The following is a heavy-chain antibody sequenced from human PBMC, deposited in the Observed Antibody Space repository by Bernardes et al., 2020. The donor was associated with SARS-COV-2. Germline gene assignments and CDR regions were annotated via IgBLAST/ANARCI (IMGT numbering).Heavy chain of an antibody. CDR1: GYTFSTYA. V-gene: IGHV1-3*01. CDR3: VRDTDGSGSYYTPKFDY. Sequence: ASVKVSCMASGYTFSTYAMHWVRQAPGQRPEWMGWINAGAGNTKYSQIFQDRVTITRDTSASTAYMELRSLRFEDTAVYYCVRDTDGSGSYYTPKFDYWGQGTLVTVSS. D-gene: IGHD3-10*01. J-gene: IGHJ4*02. CDR2: INAGAGNT.